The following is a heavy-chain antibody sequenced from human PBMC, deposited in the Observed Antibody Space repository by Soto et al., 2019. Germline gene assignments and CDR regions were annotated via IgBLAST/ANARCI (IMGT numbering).Heavy chain of an antibody. CDR1: GYPFTSYG. D-gene: IGHD3-9*01. V-gene: IGHV1-18*01. J-gene: IGHJ4*02. Sequence: QVQRVQSGAEVKKPGASVKVSCKTSGYPFTSYGINWVRQAPGQGPEWMGWISAYNGKTSYTQKYQGRVTMTTDTSTSTAYMELRSLRSDDTAVYYCARDRLIAGTGLLHYWVQGTLVTVSS. CDR2: ISAYNGKT. CDR3: ARDRLIAGTGLLHY.